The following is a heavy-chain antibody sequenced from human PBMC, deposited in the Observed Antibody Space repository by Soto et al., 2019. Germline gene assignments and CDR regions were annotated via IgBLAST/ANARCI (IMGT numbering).Heavy chain of an antibody. CDR1: GLTVSNAY. D-gene: IGHD3-10*01. Sequence: GALRLSCAASGLTVSNAYMAWVRQAPGMGLEWVSVIYDNGTTYYADSVKGRFTISRDTSTNTLSLQMDSLRAEDTAVYYCVRPLPSGRNYGLDVWGQGTTVTVSS. V-gene: IGHV3-53*01. J-gene: IGHJ6*02. CDR3: VRPLPSGRNYGLDV. CDR2: IYDNGTT.